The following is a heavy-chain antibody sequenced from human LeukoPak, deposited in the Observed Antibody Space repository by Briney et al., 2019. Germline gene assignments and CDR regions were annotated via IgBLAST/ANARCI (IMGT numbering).Heavy chain of an antibody. D-gene: IGHD6-13*01. Sequence: PGWSLRLSCAASVFTISNNVMSWVRQAPGKGLEWVSTILGSGVYTNRADSVKGRFTISRDNSKNTLYLQMNSLRADDTAVYYCAKSRMEALGTGAFDIWGQGTMVTVSS. CDR2: ILGSGVYT. V-gene: IGHV3-23*01. CDR1: VFTISNNV. CDR3: AKSRMEALGTGAFDI. J-gene: IGHJ3*02.